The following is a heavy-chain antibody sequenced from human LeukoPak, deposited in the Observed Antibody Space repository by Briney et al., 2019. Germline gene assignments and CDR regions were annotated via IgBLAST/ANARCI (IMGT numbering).Heavy chain of an antibody. CDR2: ISWNCGTI. D-gene: IGHD3-10*01. J-gene: IGHJ4*02. CDR1: GFTLEEYA. V-gene: IGHV3-9*01. CDR3: ATGLWVAGLCYFDS. Sequence: PGRSLRLSCAVSGFTLEEYATHWVRQAPGKGLEWVSGISWNCGTIGYADSVKGRFTISKDNAKKSLYLQMNSLRPEDTALYYCATGLWVAGLCYFDSWGQGTLVTVSS.